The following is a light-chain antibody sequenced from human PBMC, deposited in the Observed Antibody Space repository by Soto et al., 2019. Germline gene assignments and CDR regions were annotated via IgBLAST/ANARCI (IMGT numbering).Light chain of an antibody. J-gene: IGKJ3*01. CDR2: GAS. CDR3: QQYGSSPLFT. Sequence: EIVLTQSPGTLSLSPGERATLSCRASQSVSSSYLAWYQQKPGQAPRLLIYGASSRATGIPDRFSGSGSGTAFTLTISSLEPEDFAVYYCQQYGSSPLFTFGPGTNVDIK. V-gene: IGKV3-20*01. CDR1: QSVSSSY.